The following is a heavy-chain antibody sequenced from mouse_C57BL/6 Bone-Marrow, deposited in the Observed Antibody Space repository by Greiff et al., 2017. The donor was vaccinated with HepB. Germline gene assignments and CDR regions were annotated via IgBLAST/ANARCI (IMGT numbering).Heavy chain of an antibody. Sequence: VKLMESGPGLVQPSQRLSITCTVSGFSLTSYGVHWVRQSPGKGLEWLGVIWRGGSTDYNAAFMSRLSITKDNSKSQVFFKMNSLHADDTAIYYCAKSSLGYYYAMDYWGQGTSVTVSS. CDR1: GFSLTSYG. CDR3: AKSSLGYYYAMDY. CDR2: IWRGGST. J-gene: IGHJ4*01. V-gene: IGHV2-5*01.